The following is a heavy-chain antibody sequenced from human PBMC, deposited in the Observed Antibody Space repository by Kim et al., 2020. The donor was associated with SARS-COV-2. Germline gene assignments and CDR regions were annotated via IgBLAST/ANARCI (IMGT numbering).Heavy chain of an antibody. CDR3: AKDLAVAEQFDY. D-gene: IGHD6-19*01. V-gene: IGHV3-33*06. Sequence: YYADPVNVRFTISRDNSKNTLYLQMNSLRAEDTAVYYCAKDLAVAEQFDYWGQGTLVTVSS. J-gene: IGHJ4*02.